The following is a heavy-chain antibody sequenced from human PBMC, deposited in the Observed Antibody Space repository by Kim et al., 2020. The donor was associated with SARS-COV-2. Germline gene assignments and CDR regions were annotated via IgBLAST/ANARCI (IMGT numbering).Heavy chain of an antibody. Sequence: SETLSLTCTVSGGSISSSSYYWGWIRQPPGKGLEWIGSIYYSGSTYYNPSLKSRVTISVDTSKNQFSLKLSSVTAADTAVYYCARLLVGAGDYWGQGTLVTVSS. J-gene: IGHJ4*02. V-gene: IGHV4-39*01. D-gene: IGHD1-26*01. CDR3: ARLLVGAGDY. CDR2: IYYSGST. CDR1: GGSISSSSYY.